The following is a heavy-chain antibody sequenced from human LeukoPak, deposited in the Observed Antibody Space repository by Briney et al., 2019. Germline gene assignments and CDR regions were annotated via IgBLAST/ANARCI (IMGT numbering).Heavy chain of an antibody. CDR2: INPNSGGT. J-gene: IGHJ5*02. CDR3: ARQGLRYFDWLHRRNWFDP. CDR1: GYTFTVYY. V-gene: IGHV1-2*02. Sequence: ASVKVSCKASGYTFTVYYMHWVRQAPGQGLEWMGWINPNSGGTNYAQKFQGRVAVTRDTSISTAYMELSRLRCDDTAVYRCARQGLRYFDWLHRRNWFDPGGEGTLVSVPS. D-gene: IGHD3-9*01.